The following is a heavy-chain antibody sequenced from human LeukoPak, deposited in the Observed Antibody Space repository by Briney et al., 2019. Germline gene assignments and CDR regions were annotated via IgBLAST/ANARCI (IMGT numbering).Heavy chain of an antibody. CDR3: AKKSGDHFHFDF. V-gene: IGHV3-33*06. CDR1: GFTFSSCV. D-gene: IGHD2-21*01. CDR2: IWYDGSNE. J-gene: IGHJ4*02. Sequence: GGSLRLSCAASGFTFSSCVMHWVRQAPGKGLEWVAVIWYDGSNEYYADSVKGRFTISRDNSKSTLYLQMNSLRAEDTAVYHCAKKSGDHFHFDFWGQGTLVTVSS.